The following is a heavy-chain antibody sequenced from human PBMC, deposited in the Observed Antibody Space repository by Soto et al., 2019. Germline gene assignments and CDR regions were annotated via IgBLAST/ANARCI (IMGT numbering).Heavy chain of an antibody. Sequence: VQLVESGGGVVSPGGSVRLSCVGSGFSFRDHSMNWVRQPPGKGLQWISYISSSSENIYYADSVKGRFTVSRDNAKNTLFLQMNSLRDDDSAIYYCARLPKGSVVTGWGQGSLVTVSS. CDR3: ARLPKGSVVTG. CDR2: ISSSSENI. D-gene: IGHD2-21*02. J-gene: IGHJ4*01. V-gene: IGHV3-48*02. CDR1: GFSFRDHS.